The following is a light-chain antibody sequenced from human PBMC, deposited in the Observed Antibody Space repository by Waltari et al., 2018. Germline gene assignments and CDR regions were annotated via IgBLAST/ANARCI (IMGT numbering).Light chain of an antibody. J-gene: IGKJ2*01. V-gene: IGKV4-1*01. CDR2: WAS. Sequence: DIVMTQSPDSLGVSLGERATINCKSSQSVLYSSNSRNCLAWFQQRPGQPPKLLIYWASTRESGVPDRFSGSGSGTDFTLTSSSLQAEDVAIYYCQQYYTTPYTFGQGTKLDIK. CDR3: QQYYTTPYT. CDR1: QSVLYSSNSRNC.